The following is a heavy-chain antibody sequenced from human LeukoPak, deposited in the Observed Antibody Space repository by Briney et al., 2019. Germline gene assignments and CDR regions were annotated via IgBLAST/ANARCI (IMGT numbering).Heavy chain of an antibody. Sequence: SGGSLRLSCVVSGFSFSKYWMSWVRQAPGKGLEWVSNIKGDGSEKNYVDSVKGRFTISRDNAENSLYLQMNSLRAEDTAVYYCARERDSSDYWGRRTLVTISS. CDR1: GFSFSKYW. J-gene: IGHJ4*02. CDR2: IKGDGSEK. CDR3: ARERDSSDY. V-gene: IGHV3-7*01. D-gene: IGHD3-22*01.